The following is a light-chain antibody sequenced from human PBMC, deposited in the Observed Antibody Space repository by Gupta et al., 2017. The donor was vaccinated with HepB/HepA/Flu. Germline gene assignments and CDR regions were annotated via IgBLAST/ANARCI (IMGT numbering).Light chain of an antibody. Sequence: QSVLTQPPSVSGAPVQRVTISCTGSSSNIGAGYDVHWYQQLPGTAPKLLIYGNSNRPSGGPDRFSGSKSGTSASLAITGLQAEDEADYYCQSYDSSRSGSHVVFGGGTKLTVL. J-gene: IGLJ2*01. CDR1: SSNIGAGYD. V-gene: IGLV1-40*01. CDR3: QSYDSSRSGSHVV. CDR2: GNS.